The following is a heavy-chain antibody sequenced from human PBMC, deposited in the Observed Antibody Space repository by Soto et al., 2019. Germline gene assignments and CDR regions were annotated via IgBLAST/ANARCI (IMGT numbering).Heavy chain of an antibody. V-gene: IGHV3-30*03. CDR3: ASCRGSGKRCYLGMDV. J-gene: IGHJ6*02. CDR2: ISYDGSNE. D-gene: IGHD3-10*01. CDR1: GFTFSSSG. Sequence: QVQLVESGGGVVQPGRSLRLSCAASGFTFSSSGMHWVRQAPGKGLEWVAVISYDGSNEYYADSVKGRFTISRDNSKNTLYLQMNSLRAEDTAVYHCASCRGSGKRCYLGMDVWGQGTTVTVSS.